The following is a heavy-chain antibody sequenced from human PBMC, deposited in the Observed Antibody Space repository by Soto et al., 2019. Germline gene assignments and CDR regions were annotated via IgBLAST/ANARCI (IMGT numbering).Heavy chain of an antibody. CDR2: IWYDGSNK. Sequence: GGSLRLSCAASGFTFSSYGMHWVRQAPGKGLEWVAVIWYDGSNKYYADSVKGRFTISRDNSKNTLYLQMNSLRAEDTAVYYCARNLVRGYYGMDVWGQGTTVTVSS. CDR1: GFTFSSYG. V-gene: IGHV3-33*01. J-gene: IGHJ6*02. CDR3: ARNLVRGYYGMDV. D-gene: IGHD3-10*01.